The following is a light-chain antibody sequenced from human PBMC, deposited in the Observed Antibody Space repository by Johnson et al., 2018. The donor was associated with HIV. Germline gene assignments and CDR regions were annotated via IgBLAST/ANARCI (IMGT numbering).Light chain of an antibody. CDR3: ETWDSSLSGV. V-gene: IGLV1-51*01. Sequence: QSVLTQPPSVSAAPGQKVTISCSGSSSNIGNNYVSWYQQVPGTAPKLLIYDNDKRPSGIPDRFSASKSGTSATLGITGLQTGDEADYYCETWDSSLSGVFGTGTTVTVL. CDR1: SSNIGNNY. CDR2: DND. J-gene: IGLJ1*01.